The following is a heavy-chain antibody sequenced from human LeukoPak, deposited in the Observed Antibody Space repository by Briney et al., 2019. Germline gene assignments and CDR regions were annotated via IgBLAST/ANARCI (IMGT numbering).Heavy chain of an antibody. CDR1: GVTFSDYY. CDR2: ITSGSSNI. J-gene: IGHJ6*02. Sequence: GGSLRLSCVASGVTFSDYYLNWVRKAPGKGLEWVSYITSGSSNIYYADSVKGRFSISRDNAKNSLYLQMNSLRDEDTAVYYCARVVRGGLYYYYGMDVWGQGTTVTVSS. CDR3: ARVVRGGLYYYYGMDV. V-gene: IGHV3-48*02. D-gene: IGHD4-23*01.